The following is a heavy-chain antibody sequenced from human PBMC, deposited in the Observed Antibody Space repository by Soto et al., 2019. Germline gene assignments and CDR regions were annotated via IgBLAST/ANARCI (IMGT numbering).Heavy chain of an antibody. V-gene: IGHV5-51*01. Sequence: GESLKISCKGSGYSFSSYWSGWVRQMPGKGLEWMGIIYPGDSDTRYSLSFQGQVTISADKSISTAYLQWSSLKASDTAMYYCARHPIAVAGTSSGMDVWGQGTTVTVSS. CDR1: GYSFSSYW. CDR2: IYPGDSDT. J-gene: IGHJ6*02. D-gene: IGHD6-19*01. CDR3: ARHPIAVAGTSSGMDV.